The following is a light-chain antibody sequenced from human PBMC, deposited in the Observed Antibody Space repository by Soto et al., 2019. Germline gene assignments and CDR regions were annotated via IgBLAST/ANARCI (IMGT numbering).Light chain of an antibody. CDR2: DAS. CDR3: QHYNSYSEA. Sequence: DIQMTQSPSTLSGSVGDRVTIPCRASQTISSWLAWYQQKPGKAPNLLIYDASSLESGVPSRFSGSGSGTEFTLTISSLQPDDFATYYCQHYNSYSEAFGQGTKVDIK. V-gene: IGKV1-5*01. J-gene: IGKJ1*01. CDR1: QTISSW.